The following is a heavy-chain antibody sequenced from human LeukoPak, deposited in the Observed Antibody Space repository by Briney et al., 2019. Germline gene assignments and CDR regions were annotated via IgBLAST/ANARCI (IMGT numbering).Heavy chain of an antibody. D-gene: IGHD3-9*01. CDR1: GGTFSSYA. J-gene: IGHJ5*02. CDR2: IIPILGIA. Sequence: GASVKVSCKASGGTFSSYAISWMRQAPGQGLEWMGRIIPILGIANYAQKFQGRVTITADKSTSTAYMELSSLRSEDTAVYYCARAGYDILTGYYNVSKSNWFDPWGQGTLVTVSS. V-gene: IGHV1-69*04. CDR3: ARAGYDILTGYYNVSKSNWFDP.